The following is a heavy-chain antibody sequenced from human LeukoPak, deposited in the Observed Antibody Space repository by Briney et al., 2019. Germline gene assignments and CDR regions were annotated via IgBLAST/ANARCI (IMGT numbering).Heavy chain of an antibody. CDR2: ISYDGSNK. V-gene: IGHV3-30*18. J-gene: IGHJ4*02. CDR1: GFTFSSYG. Sequence: GGSLRLSCAASGFTFSSYGMHWVRQAAGKGLEWVAVISYDGSNKYYAESVKGRFTISRDNSKNTLYLQMNSLRAEDTAVYYCAKDRPRPEYYFDYWGQGTLVTVSS. CDR3: AKDRPRPEYYFDY.